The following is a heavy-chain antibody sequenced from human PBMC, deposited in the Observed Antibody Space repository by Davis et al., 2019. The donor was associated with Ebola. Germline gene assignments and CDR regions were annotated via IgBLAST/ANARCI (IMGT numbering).Heavy chain of an antibody. D-gene: IGHD6-19*01. CDR2: SYSSGGT. V-gene: IGHV4-4*07. CDR3: AVNTSGSDLNAVDI. Sequence: PGGSLRLSCTVSGGSISGAYYRSWIRQPAGKGLEWIGHSYSSGGTNYNPSLKSRVTISVDRSQNQFSLKLTSVAAADTAVYYCAVNTSGSDLNAVDIWGQGIMVAVSS. CDR1: GGSISGAYY. J-gene: IGHJ3*02.